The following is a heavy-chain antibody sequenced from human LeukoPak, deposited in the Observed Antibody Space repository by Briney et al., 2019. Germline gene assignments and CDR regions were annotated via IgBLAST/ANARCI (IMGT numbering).Heavy chain of an antibody. CDR2: ISNTADNT. CDR1: GFIFANFG. CDR3: AKSMTLQWRGFFDL. Sequence: GGSLRLSCAASGFIFANFGMGWVRQVPGRGLEWISTISNTADNTHYADSVKGRFTISRDNSRNTLYLQMNSLRADDDTAIYYCAKSMTLQWRGFFDLWGRGTHVTVSS. J-gene: IGHJ2*01. D-gene: IGHD6-19*01. V-gene: IGHV3-23*01.